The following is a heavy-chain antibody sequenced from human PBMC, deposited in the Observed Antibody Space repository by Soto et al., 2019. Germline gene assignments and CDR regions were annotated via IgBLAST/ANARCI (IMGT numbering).Heavy chain of an antibody. V-gene: IGHV4-30-2*01. CDR1: GGSISSGGYS. J-gene: IGHJ4*02. CDR3: ARARRPRVGYFDY. D-gene: IGHD3-10*01. Sequence: QLQLQESGSGLVKPSQTLSLTCAVSGGSISSGGYSWSWIRQPPGKGLEWIGYIYHSGSTYYHPSLQSRVTISVDRSKNHFSLKLSSVTAADTAVYCCARARRPRVGYFDYWGKGTLVTVSS. CDR2: IYHSGST.